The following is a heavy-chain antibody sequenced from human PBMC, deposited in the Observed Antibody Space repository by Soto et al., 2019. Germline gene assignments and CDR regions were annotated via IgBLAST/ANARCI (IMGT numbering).Heavy chain of an antibody. CDR1: GGSISTSGDY. D-gene: IGHD4-4*01. V-gene: IGHV4-31*03. CDR2: ISFRGLT. Sequence: QVQLRESGPGLVRPSQTLSLTCTVPGGSISTSGDYWSWIRQHPGKGLEWIGYISFRGLTDYNPSLQSRLTLSVYTSANQFSLNLTSVTASDTAIYFCARVSNDFSYGWFDPWGQGTLVTVSS. CDR3: ARVSNDFSYGWFDP. J-gene: IGHJ5*02.